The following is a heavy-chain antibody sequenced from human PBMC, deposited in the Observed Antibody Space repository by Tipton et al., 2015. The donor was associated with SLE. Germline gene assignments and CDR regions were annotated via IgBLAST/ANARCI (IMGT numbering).Heavy chain of an antibody. CDR2: IYHSGIT. CDR3: ARFRDEYYYYAMDV. Sequence: GLVKPSGTVSLTCAVSGGSINSYNWWTWVRQPPGKGLEWIAYIYHSGITNYNPSLQSRVSISVDTSKNQLSLRLTSVTAADTAVYYCARFRDEYYYYAMDVWGQGTTVTVSS. CDR1: GGSINSYNW. V-gene: IGHV4-4*02. J-gene: IGHJ6*02.